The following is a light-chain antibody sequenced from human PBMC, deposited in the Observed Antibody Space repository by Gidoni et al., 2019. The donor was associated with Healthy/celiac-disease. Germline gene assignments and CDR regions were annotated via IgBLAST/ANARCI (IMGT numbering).Light chain of an antibody. CDR2: AAS. CDR3: QQRSNWPPLT. CDR1: QSVSSY. Sequence: EIVLTQSPATLSLSPGERATLSCRTSQSVSSYLAWYQQKPGQAPRLLIYAASKRATGIPARFSCSGSVTDFTLTISSLEPEDFAVYYCQQRSNWPPLTFGGGTKVEIK. J-gene: IGKJ4*01. V-gene: IGKV3-11*01.